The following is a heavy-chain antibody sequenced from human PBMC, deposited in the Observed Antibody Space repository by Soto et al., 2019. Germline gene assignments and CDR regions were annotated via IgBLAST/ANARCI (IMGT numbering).Heavy chain of an antibody. Sequence: QVQLVQSGAEVKKPGASVKVSCKASGYTFTSYGISWVRQAPGQGLEWMGWISAYNGNTNYAQKLQGRVTMTTDTSTSTAYMELRSLRSDDTAVYYCARFDGLYCSGGSCYISDFDYWGQGTLVTVSS. CDR2: ISAYNGNT. D-gene: IGHD2-15*01. J-gene: IGHJ4*02. CDR3: ARFDGLYCSGGSCYISDFDY. V-gene: IGHV1-18*01. CDR1: GYTFTSYG.